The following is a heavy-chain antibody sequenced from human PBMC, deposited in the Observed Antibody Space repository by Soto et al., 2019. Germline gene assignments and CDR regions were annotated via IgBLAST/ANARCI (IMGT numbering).Heavy chain of an antibody. Sequence: PGGSLRLSCAASGFTFGTYAMNWVGQAPGKGLEWVSGISGSGDSTYYADSVKGRFTVSRDNSKNTLYLQMNSLRAEDTAVFYCAKERSSGWSLDCWGQGTLVTVSS. V-gene: IGHV3-23*01. CDR3: AKERSSGWSLDC. CDR2: ISGSGDST. D-gene: IGHD6-19*01. CDR1: GFTFGTYA. J-gene: IGHJ4*02.